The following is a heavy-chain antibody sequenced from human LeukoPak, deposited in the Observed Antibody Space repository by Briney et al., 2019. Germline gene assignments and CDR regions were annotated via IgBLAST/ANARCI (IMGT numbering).Heavy chain of an antibody. CDR2: ISYDGSNK. CDR1: GFTFSSYA. CDR3: AKDGGLYGDADY. V-gene: IGHV3-30*18. J-gene: IGHJ4*02. Sequence: GGSLRLSCAASGFTFSSYAMSWVRQAPGKGLEWVAVISYDGSNKYYADSVKGRFTISRDNSKNTLYLQTNSLRAEDTAVYYCAKDGGLYGDADYWGQGTLVTVSS. D-gene: IGHD3-16*01.